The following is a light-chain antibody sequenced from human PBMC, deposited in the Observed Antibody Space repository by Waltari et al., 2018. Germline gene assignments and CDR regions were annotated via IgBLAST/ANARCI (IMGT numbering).Light chain of an antibody. Sequence: DIQMTQSQSYLSASVGDRVTITCRASQSVSKYLNWYQQQPRKAPKLLIYTTSNLQSGVPSRFSGSGSGTDFTLTISSLQLEDLATYYCQQSYNTPLSFGGGTKVEIK. J-gene: IGKJ4*01. V-gene: IGKV1-39*01. CDR2: TTS. CDR1: QSVSKY. CDR3: QQSYNTPLS.